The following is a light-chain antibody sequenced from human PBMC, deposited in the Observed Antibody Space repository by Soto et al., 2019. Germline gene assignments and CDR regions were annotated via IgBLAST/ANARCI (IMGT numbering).Light chain of an antibody. CDR1: SSNVGSNT. J-gene: IGLJ2*01. V-gene: IGLV1-44*01. CDR2: TNN. CDR3: AAWDDRLNGYVV. Sequence: QSVLTQPPSASGTPGQRVTISCSGSSSNVGSNTVNWYQQLPGTAPKHLIYTNNHRPSPVPDRFSGSKSGTSASLAISGLQSEDEDDYYCAAWDDRLNGYVVFGGGTKLTVL.